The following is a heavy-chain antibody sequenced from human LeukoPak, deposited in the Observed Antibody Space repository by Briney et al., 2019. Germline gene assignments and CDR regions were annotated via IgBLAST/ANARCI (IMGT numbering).Heavy chain of an antibody. CDR1: GGSLSSGFYY. J-gene: IGHJ4*02. CDR2: IYTSGST. CDR3: ARRQDGHDY. V-gene: IGHV4-61*02. Sequence: PSETLSLTCTVSGGSLSSGFYYWSWIRQPAGKGLEWIGRIYTSGSTNYNPSLKSRVTISLDTSRNQFSLKLSSVTAADTAVYYCARRQDGHDYWGQGTLVTVSS.